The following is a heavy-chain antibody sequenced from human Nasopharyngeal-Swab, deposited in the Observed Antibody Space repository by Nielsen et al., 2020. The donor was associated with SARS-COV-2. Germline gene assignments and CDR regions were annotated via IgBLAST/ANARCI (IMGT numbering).Heavy chain of an antibody. J-gene: IGHJ2*01. Sequence: WIRQPPGKGLEWIGYIYYSGSTNYNPSLKSRVTISVDTSKNQFSLKLSSVTAADTAVYYCARGGNYGLYSGYDPMATTYWYFDLWGRGTLVTVSS. CDR2: IYYSGST. D-gene: IGHD5-12*01. CDR3: ARGGNYGLYSGYDPMATTYWYFDL. V-gene: IGHV4-59*01.